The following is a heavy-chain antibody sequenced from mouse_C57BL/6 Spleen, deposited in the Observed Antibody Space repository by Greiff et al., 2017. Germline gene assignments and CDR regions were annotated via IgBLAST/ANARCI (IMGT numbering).Heavy chain of an antibody. CDR2: INPSNGGT. CDR1: GYTFTSYW. V-gene: IGHV1-53*01. D-gene: IGHD1-1*01. CDR3: ARSPITTVVGPLNFDV. J-gene: IGHJ1*03. Sequence: VKLQQPGTELVKPGASVKLSCKASGYTFTSYWMHWVKQRPGQGLEWIGNINPSNGGTNYNEKFKSKATLTVDKSSSTAYMQLSSLTSEDSAVYYCARSPITTVVGPLNFDVWGTGTTVTVSS.